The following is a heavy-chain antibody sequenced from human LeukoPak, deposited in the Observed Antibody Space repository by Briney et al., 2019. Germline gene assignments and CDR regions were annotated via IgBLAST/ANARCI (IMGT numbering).Heavy chain of an antibody. Sequence: ASVTVSCKASGYTFTGYYMHWVRQAPGQGLEWMGWINPNSGGTNYAQKFQGRVTMTRDTSISTAYMELSRLRSDDTAVYYCARSVWFGTDNWFDPWGQGTLVTVSS. CDR1: GYTFTGYY. J-gene: IGHJ5*02. CDR2: INPNSGGT. V-gene: IGHV1-2*02. CDR3: ARSVWFGTDNWFDP. D-gene: IGHD3-10*01.